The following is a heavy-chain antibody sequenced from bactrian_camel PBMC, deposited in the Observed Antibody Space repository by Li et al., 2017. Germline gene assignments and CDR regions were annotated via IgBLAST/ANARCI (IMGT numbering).Heavy chain of an antibody. V-gene: IGHV3S55*01. J-gene: IGHJ6*01. D-gene: IGHD2*01. CDR1: EYTFSGSS. CDR3: AAWFSGRRLQASTMSESDFGY. Sequence: HVQLVESGGGSVQAGGSLRLSCAASEYTFSGSSMAWFRQAQGKEREGVATIGIDGSTSYVDSLKGRFTISKDNAKRFLYLQMNNLKLDDTAVYYCAAWFSGRRLQASTMSESDFGYWGQGTQVTVS. CDR2: IGIDGST.